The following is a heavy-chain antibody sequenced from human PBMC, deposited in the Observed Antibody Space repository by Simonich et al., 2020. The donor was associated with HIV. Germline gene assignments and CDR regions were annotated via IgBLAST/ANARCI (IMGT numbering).Heavy chain of an antibody. J-gene: IGHJ4*02. CDR1: GGSFSGYY. CDR3: ATNRPPGGYISSWSLWF. Sequence: QVQLQQCVAGLLNPSETLSLTCAVYGGSFSGYYWSWIRQPPGKGLEWIGEINHSGGPNYNPVLKSRVTISVDAYKTQFSLKLSSGTAADTAIYCCATNRPPGGYISSWSLWFWGQGTLVTVSS. CDR2: INHSGGP. V-gene: IGHV4-34*01. D-gene: IGHD6-13*01.